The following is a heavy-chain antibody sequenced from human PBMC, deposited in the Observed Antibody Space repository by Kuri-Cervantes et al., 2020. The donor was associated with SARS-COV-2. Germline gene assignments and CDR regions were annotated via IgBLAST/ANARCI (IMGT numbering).Heavy chain of an antibody. V-gene: IGHV3-15*07. CDR3: TTDLSPSPITIFGVVISHYGMDV. Sequence: ESLKIPFAASGFTFSNAWMNRVRQAPGKGLEWVGRIKSKTDGGTTDYAAPVKGRFTISRDDSKNTLYLQMNSLKTEDTAVYYCTTDLSPSPITIFGVVISHYGMDVWGQGATVTVSS. D-gene: IGHD3-3*01. J-gene: IGHJ6*02. CDR2: IKSKTDGGTT. CDR1: GFTFSNAW.